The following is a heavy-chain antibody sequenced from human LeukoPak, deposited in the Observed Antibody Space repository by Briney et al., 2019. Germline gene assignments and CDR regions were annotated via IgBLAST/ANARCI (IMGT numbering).Heavy chain of an antibody. CDR2: IWFDGSNI. CDR1: GFTFSTYV. V-gene: IGHV3-33*01. CDR3: ARANGTF. J-gene: IGHJ4*02. Sequence: GGSLRLSCAASGFTFSTYVMHWVRQAPGKGLEWVAVIWFDGSNIYYPDSVKGRFTISRDNSKNTLYLQMNSLRAEDTAVYYCARANGTFWGQGTLVTVSS. D-gene: IGHD1-1*01.